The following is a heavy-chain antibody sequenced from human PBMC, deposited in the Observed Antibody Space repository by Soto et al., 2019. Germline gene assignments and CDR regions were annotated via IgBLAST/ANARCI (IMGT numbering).Heavy chain of an antibody. CDR2: IYYSGST. Sequence: PSETLSLTCTVSGGSISSSSYYWGWTRQPPGKGLEWIGSIYYSGSTYYNPSLKSRVTISVDTSKNQFSLKLSSVTAADTAVYYCARQGVTTGDYYGMDVWGQGTTVTVSS. V-gene: IGHV4-39*01. CDR3: ARQGVTTGDYYGMDV. CDR1: GGSISSSSYY. J-gene: IGHJ6*02. D-gene: IGHD4-17*01.